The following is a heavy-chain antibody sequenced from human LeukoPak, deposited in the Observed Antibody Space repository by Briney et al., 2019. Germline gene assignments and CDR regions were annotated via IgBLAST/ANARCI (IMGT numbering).Heavy chain of an antibody. D-gene: IGHD6-13*01. CDR3: ASRGPTIESSSWFYFDY. V-gene: IGHV3-11*04. J-gene: IGHJ4*02. CDR2: ISSSGSTI. Sequence: GGSLRLSCAASGFTFSDYYMSWIRQAPGKGLEWVSYISSSGSTIYYADSVKGRFTISRDNAKNSLYLQMNSLRAEDTAVYYCASRGPTIESSSWFYFDYWGQGTLVTVSS. CDR1: GFTFSDYY.